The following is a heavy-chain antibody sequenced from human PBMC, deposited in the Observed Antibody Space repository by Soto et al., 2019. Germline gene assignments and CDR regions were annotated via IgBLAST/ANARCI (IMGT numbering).Heavy chain of an antibody. D-gene: IGHD1-26*01. CDR3: ARVATGSYNWFDP. Sequence: GGSLRLSCAASGFNFDYYWMHSVRQAQRKGLVWVSRINTDGSRTNYADSVKGRFTISRDNAKNTLYLQMNSLRAEDTAVYHCARVATGSYNWFDPWGQGTQVTVSS. CDR2: INTDGSRT. CDR1: GFNFDYYW. V-gene: IGHV3-74*01. J-gene: IGHJ5*02.